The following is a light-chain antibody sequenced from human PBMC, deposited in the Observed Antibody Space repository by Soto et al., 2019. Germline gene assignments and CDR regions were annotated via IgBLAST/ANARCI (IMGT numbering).Light chain of an antibody. Sequence: EIVMTQSPATLSVSPGERATLSCGASQSVTTNLAWYQQKPGQAPRLLIYDAIARATGIPARFSGSGSGAEFTLTISGLQSEDSAVYYCHQYNKWPYTFGQGTKVDIK. J-gene: IGKJ2*01. CDR1: QSVTTN. CDR3: HQYNKWPYT. V-gene: IGKV3-15*01. CDR2: DAI.